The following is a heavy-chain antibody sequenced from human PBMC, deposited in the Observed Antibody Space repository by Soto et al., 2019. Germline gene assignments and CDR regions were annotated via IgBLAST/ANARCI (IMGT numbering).Heavy chain of an antibody. D-gene: IGHD3-10*01. CDR3: AKDSDIRGLIPYYLDY. V-gene: IGHV3-9*01. CDR2: ISWNSDNI. Sequence: EVQLVESGGGLVQPGRSLRLSCAASGFTFGDYAMHWVRQAPGKGLEWVSSISWNSDNIDYADSVKGRFTISRDNAKNSLFLQMNRLRAEDTALYYCAKDSDIRGLIPYYLDYWGQGTPVTVSS. CDR1: GFTFGDYA. J-gene: IGHJ4*02.